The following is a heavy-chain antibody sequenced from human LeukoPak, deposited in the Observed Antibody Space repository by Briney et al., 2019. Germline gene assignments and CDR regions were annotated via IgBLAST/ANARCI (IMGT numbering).Heavy chain of an antibody. V-gene: IGHV3-7*01. CDR3: ARRLGIAAAGTRPANWFDP. Sequence: GGSLRLSCAASGFTFSSYWMSWVRQAPGKGLEWVANIKQDGSEKYYVDSVKGRFTISRDNAKNSLYLQMNSLRAEDTAVYYCARRLGIAAAGTRPANWFDPWGQGTLVTVSS. D-gene: IGHD6-13*01. CDR1: GFTFSSYW. CDR2: IKQDGSEK. J-gene: IGHJ5*02.